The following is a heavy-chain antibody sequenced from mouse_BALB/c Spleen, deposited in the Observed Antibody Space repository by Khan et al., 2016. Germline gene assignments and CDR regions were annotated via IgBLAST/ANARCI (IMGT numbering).Heavy chain of an antibody. CDR2: ISYSGST. D-gene: IGHD1-2*01. V-gene: IGHV3-2*02. Sequence: QLEESGPGLVKPSQSLSLTCTVTGYSITSDYAWNWIRQFPGNKLEWMGYISYSGSTSYNPSLKSRISITRDTSKNQFFLQLNSVTTEDTATYYCARCYYGWGYCDYWGQGTTLTVSS. J-gene: IGHJ2*01. CDR1: GYSITSDYA. CDR3: ARCYYGWGYCDY.